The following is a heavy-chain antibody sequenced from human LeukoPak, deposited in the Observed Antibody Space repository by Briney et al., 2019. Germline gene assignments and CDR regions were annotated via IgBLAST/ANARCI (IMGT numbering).Heavy chain of an antibody. CDR3: ARDRYRSSWSYGMDV. CDR2: IIPILGIA. Sequence: ASVKVSCKASGGTFSSSAISWVRQAPGQGLEWMGRIIPILGIANYAQKFQGRVTITADKSTSTAYMELSGLRSEDTAVYYCARDRYRSSWSYGMDVWGQGTTVTVSS. D-gene: IGHD6-13*01. J-gene: IGHJ6*02. V-gene: IGHV1-69*04. CDR1: GGTFSSSA.